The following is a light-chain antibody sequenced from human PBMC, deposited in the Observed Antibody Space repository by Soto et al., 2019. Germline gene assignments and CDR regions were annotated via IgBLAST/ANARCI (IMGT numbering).Light chain of an antibody. CDR1: RSDVGGYKF. J-gene: IGLJ7*01. Sequence: QSVLTQPPSASGSLGQSVTISCTGTRSDVGGYKFVSWYQQHPGKAPKLIIYEVSKRPSGVPDRFSGSKSGNTASLTVSGLQAEDEADYHCSSSYAGSNVFVFGSGTQLTVL. CDR2: EVS. V-gene: IGLV2-8*01. CDR3: SSSYAGSNVFV.